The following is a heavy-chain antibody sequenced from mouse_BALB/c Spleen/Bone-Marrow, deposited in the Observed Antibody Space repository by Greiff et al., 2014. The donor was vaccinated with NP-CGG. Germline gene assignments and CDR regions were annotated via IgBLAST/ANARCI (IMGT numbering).Heavy chain of an antibody. D-gene: IGHD1-1*01. CDR1: GYTFTDYN. CDR3: ARYGSSPYYAMDY. CDR2: IYPYNGGT. J-gene: IGHJ4*01. V-gene: IGHV1S29*02. Sequence: VQLQQSGPELVKPGASVKISCKASGYTFTDYNMHWVKQSHGKSLEWIGYIYPYNGGTGYNQKFRSKATLTVDNSSGTAYMELRSLTSEDSAVYYCARYGSSPYYAMDYWGQGTSVTVSS.